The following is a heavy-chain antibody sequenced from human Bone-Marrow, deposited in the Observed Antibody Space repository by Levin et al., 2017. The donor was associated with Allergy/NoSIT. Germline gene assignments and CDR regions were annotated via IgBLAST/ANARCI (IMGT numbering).Heavy chain of an antibody. CDR3: ARHRKNGDYGHVGFDH. CDR2: IDPSDSYT. CDR1: GYIFTTYW. J-gene: IGHJ4*02. D-gene: IGHD4-17*01. V-gene: IGHV5-10-1*01. Sequence: ASVKVSCKASGYIFTTYWISWVRQMPGKGLEWMGRIDPSDSYTNYSPSFQGHVTISGDRSINTAYLQWSSLKASDTAMYYCARHRKNGDYGHVGFDHWGQGTLVTVSS.